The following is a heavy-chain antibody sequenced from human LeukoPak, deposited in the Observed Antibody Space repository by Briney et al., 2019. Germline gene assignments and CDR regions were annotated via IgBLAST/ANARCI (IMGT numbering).Heavy chain of an antibody. CDR2: VYNSGTT. Sequence: PSETLSLTCTVSGVSIGSHYWSWIRQSPGKGLEWIGCVYNSGTTVYNPSLTGRVTISVDTSKNQYSLNLRSVTAADAAVYYCARDAYWGQGILVTVFS. J-gene: IGHJ4*02. V-gene: IGHV4-59*11. CDR1: GVSIGSHY. CDR3: ARDAY.